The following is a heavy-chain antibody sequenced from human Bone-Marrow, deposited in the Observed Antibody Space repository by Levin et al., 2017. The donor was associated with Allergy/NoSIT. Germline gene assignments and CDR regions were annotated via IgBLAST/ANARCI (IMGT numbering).Heavy chain of an antibody. CDR3: AKGTTIYFYYNGMDA. J-gene: IGHJ6*02. CDR2: MSGTTGSH. Sequence: GGSLRLSCVASGFTFNAYAMNWVRRAPGKGLEWVSAMSGTTGSHYYADSVKGRFTISRDSSKNTLFLQMDSLRVEDTATYYCAKGTTIYFYYNGMDAWGQGTTVTVFS. V-gene: IGHV3-23*01. D-gene: IGHD2/OR15-2a*01. CDR1: GFTFNAYA.